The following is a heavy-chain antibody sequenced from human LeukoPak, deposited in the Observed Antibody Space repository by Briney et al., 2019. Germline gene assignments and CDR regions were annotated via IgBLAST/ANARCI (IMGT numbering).Heavy chain of an antibody. CDR3: ARGALLTRDSGYPVFAY. D-gene: IGHD5-12*01. V-gene: IGHV3-11*01. J-gene: IGHJ4*02. Sequence: GGSLRLSCAASGFTFSDYYMTWIRQAPGKGLEWISYISTTSRTIYYAESVKGRFTISRDNAKMSVDLQMNSLSGEDTATYYCARGALLTRDSGYPVFAYWGQGAQVTVSS. CDR2: ISTTSRTI. CDR1: GFTFSDYY.